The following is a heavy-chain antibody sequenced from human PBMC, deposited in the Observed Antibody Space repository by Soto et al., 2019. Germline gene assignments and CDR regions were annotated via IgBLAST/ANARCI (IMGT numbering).Heavy chain of an antibody. J-gene: IGHJ4*02. Sequence: QMQLVQSGPEVKKPGTSVKVSCKASGFTFTSSAMQWVRQARGQRLEWIGWIVVGSGNTNYAQKFQGRVTITRDMSTSTAYMGVSSLRSEDTAVYYCAAGFYDSGGYSLDYWGQGTLVTVSS. CDR3: AAGFYDSGGYSLDY. CDR1: GFTFTSSA. CDR2: IVVGSGNT. V-gene: IGHV1-58*02. D-gene: IGHD3-22*01.